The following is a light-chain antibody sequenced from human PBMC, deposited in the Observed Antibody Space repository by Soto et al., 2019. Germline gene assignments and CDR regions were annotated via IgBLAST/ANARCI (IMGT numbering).Light chain of an antibody. V-gene: IGLV2-14*01. Sequence: QSALTQPASVSGSPGQSITISCTGTSSDVGNYNYVSWYQQHPGKAPKLMIYEVNNRPSGVSYRFSGSKSGNTASLTISGLQAEDDADYYCTSYTSYSTYVFGTGTKLTVL. CDR2: EVN. J-gene: IGLJ1*01. CDR3: TSYTSYSTYV. CDR1: SSDVGNYNY.